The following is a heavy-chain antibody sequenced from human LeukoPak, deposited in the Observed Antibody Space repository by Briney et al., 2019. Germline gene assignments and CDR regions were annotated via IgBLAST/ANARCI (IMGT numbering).Heavy chain of an antibody. J-gene: IGHJ5*02. D-gene: IGHD3-10*01. Sequence: GGSLRLSRAASEFTVSQNYMSWVRQAPGRGLEWVSLIYADGSTHYADSVKGRFTVSRDNSKNTVYLQMNGLRPEDTAVYYCARDRAGTQAWVEFDPWGQGTLVTVSS. CDR3: ARDRAGTQAWVEFDP. CDR1: EFTVSQNY. CDR2: IYADGST. V-gene: IGHV3-66*01.